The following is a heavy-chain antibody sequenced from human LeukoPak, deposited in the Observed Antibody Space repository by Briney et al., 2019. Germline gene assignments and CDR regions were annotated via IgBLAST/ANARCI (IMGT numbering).Heavy chain of an antibody. J-gene: IGHJ6*03. Sequence: ASVKVSCKASGYTFTSYGISWVRQAPGQGLEWMGWISAYNGNTNYAQKLQGRVTMTTDTSTSTAYMELRSLRSDDTAVYYCASINYDILTGWDSYYMGVWGKGTTVTVSS. CDR3: ASINYDILTGWDSYYMGV. CDR1: GYTFTSYG. V-gene: IGHV1-18*01. D-gene: IGHD3-9*01. CDR2: ISAYNGNT.